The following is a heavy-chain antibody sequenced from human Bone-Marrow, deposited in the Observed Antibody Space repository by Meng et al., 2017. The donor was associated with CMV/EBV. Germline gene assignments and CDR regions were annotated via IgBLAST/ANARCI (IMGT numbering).Heavy chain of an antibody. CDR1: GGSISSSSYY. Sequence: SETLSLTCTVSGGSISSSSYYWGWIRQPPGKGLEWIGSIYYSGSTYYNPSLKSRVTISVDTSKNQFSLKLSSVTAEDTAVYYCASPRASYGPGTEYYYYGMDVWGQGTTVTVSS. CDR3: ASPRASYGPGTEYYYYGMDV. V-gene: IGHV4-39*07. CDR2: IYYSGST. D-gene: IGHD5-18*01. J-gene: IGHJ6*02.